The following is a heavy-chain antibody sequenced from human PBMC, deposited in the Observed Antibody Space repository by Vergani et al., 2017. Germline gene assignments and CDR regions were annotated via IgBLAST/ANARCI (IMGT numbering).Heavy chain of an antibody. V-gene: IGHV3-74*03. D-gene: IGHD1-26*01. CDR1: GFSFNSYW. J-gene: IGHJ4*02. CDR2: IKSDGSIT. Sequence: DVHLAESGGGFFQPGGSLRLSCSASGFSFNSYWMHWVRQVPGKGLLWVSRIKSDGSITAYADSVKGRFTISRDNSNNTVSLEMSSLRAEDTAVYFCSKDLGRGSYYFEVWGQGALVTVSS. CDR3: SKDLGRGSYYFEV.